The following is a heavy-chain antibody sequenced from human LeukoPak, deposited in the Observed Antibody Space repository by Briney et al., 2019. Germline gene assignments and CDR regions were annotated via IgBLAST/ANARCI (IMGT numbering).Heavy chain of an antibody. CDR2: ISWDGGGT. V-gene: IGHV3-43*01. J-gene: IGHJ4*02. Sequence: GGSLRLSCAASGFTFDDYNMHWVRQAPGKGLEWVSLISWDGGGTHYADSVKGRFTISRDNSKNSLYLQMNSLRTEDTALYYCAKAMIVGATSPFDYWGQGTLVTVSS. CDR1: GFTFDDYN. CDR3: AKAMIVGATSPFDY. D-gene: IGHD1-26*01.